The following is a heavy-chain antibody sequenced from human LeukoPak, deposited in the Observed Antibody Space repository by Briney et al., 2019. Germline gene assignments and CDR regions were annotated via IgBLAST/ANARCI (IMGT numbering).Heavy chain of an antibody. J-gene: IGHJ4*02. CDR1: GCTFISYG. V-gene: IGHV1-18*01. D-gene: IGHD3-3*01. CDR3: ASMSGYYPSYYFDY. CDR2: ISAYNGNI. Sequence: ASVKVSCKASGCTFISYGITWVRQAPGQGLEWLGWISAYNGNIDYAQKLQGRVTLTTDTSTSTAYMEVRSPRSDDTAVYYCASMSGYYPSYYFDYWGQGTLVTVSP.